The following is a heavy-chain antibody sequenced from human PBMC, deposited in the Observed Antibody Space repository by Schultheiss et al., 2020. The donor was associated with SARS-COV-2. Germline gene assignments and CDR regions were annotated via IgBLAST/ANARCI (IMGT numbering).Heavy chain of an antibody. CDR3: ASIIDYSNCFDY. J-gene: IGHJ4*02. Sequence: GGSLRLSCAASGFTFSSYEMNWVRQAPGKGLEWVSDISSDGSTIYYADSVKGRFTISRDNAKNSLYLQMNSLRAEDTAVYYCASIIDYSNCFDYWGQGTLVTVSS. V-gene: IGHV3-48*03. CDR1: GFTFSSYE. CDR2: ISSDGSTI. D-gene: IGHD4-11*01.